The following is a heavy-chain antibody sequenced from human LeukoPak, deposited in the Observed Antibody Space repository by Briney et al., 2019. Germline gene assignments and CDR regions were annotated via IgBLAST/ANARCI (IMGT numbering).Heavy chain of an antibody. CDR1: GFTFSDYY. CDR2: ISSSGSTI. CDR3: ASAVMGDHDAFDI. J-gene: IGHJ3*02. Sequence: GGPLRLSCAASGFTFSDYYMSWIRQAPGKGLEWVSYISSSGSTIYYADSVKGRFTISRDNAKNSLYLQMNSLRAEDTAVYYCASAVMGDHDAFDIWGQGTMVTVSS. V-gene: IGHV3-11*04. D-gene: IGHD3-16*01.